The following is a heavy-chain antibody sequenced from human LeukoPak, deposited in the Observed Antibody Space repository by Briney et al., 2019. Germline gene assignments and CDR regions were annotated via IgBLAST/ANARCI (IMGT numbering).Heavy chain of an antibody. D-gene: IGHD4-17*01. CDR2: IIPIFGTA. CDR3: ARLHDYGDYRPFDY. CDR1: GGTFSSYA. V-gene: IGHV1-69*13. J-gene: IGHJ4*02. Sequence: GASVKVSCKASGGTFSSYAISWVRQAPGQGLEWMGGIIPIFGTANYAQKFQGRVTITADESTSTAYMELSSLRSEDTAVYYCARLHDYGDYRPFDYWGQGTLVTVSS.